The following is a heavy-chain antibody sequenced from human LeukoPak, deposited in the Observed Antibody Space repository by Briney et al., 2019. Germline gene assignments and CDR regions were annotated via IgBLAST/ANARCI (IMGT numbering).Heavy chain of an antibody. CDR1: GFTFSSYA. D-gene: IGHD1-7*01. CDR2: ISYDGSNK. CDR3: ARDGGPYNWNYLSEYFQH. Sequence: GGSLRLSCAASGFTFSSYAMHWVRQAPGKGLEWVAVISYDGSNKYYADSVRGRFTISRDNSKNTLYLQMNSLRAEDTAVYYCARDGGPYNWNYLSEYFQHWGQGTLVTVSS. V-gene: IGHV3-30*01. J-gene: IGHJ1*01.